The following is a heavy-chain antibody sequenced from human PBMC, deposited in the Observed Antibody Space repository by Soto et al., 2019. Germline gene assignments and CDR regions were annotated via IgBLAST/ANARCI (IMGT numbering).Heavy chain of an antibody. CDR3: ARYRHYYGSGNRFDY. V-gene: IGHV4-59*08. J-gene: IGHJ4*02. CDR1: GGSISSYY. D-gene: IGHD3-10*01. Sequence: SETLSLTCTVSGGSISSYYWSWLRQPPGKGLEWIGYIYYSGSTNYNPSLKSRVTISVDTSKNQFSLKLSSVTAADTAVYYCARYRHYYGSGNRFDYWGQGTLVTVSS. CDR2: IYYSGST.